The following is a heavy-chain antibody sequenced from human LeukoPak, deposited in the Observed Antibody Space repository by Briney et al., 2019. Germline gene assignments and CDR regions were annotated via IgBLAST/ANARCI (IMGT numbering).Heavy chain of an antibody. CDR3: AKVRGGITMIDY. Sequence: GGSLRLSCAAAGFTFSSYSMNWVRQAPGKGLEWISYISGRTGTMYYADSVQGRFTISRDNAKNSLYLQLNSLRDEDTAVYYCAKVRGGITMIDYWGQGTLVTVSS. CDR1: GFTFSSYS. J-gene: IGHJ4*02. CDR2: ISGRTGTM. D-gene: IGHD3-22*01. V-gene: IGHV3-48*02.